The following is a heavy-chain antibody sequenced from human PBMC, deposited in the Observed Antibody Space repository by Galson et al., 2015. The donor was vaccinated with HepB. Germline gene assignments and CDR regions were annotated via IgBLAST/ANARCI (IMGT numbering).Heavy chain of an antibody. CDR3: AKHDYGGYEFFYH. Sequence: SLRLSCAASGFTVSNNYMSWVRQAPGKGLEWVSVIYSGGNIDYADSVKGRFTISRDNSKNALYLQMISLRTEDTAVYYCAKHDYGGYEFFYHWGQGTLVIVSS. CDR1: GFTVSNNY. CDR2: IYSGGNI. J-gene: IGHJ1*01. D-gene: IGHD4-17*01. V-gene: IGHV3-66*02.